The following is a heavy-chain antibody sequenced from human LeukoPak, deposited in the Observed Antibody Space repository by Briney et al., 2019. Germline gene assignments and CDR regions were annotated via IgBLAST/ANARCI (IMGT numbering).Heavy chain of an antibody. J-gene: IGHJ4*02. V-gene: IGHV1-18*01. D-gene: IGHD3-3*01. CDR2: ISAYNGNT. CDR3: ARDFAELRFLEWSKSSGALDY. Sequence: ASVKVSCKASGYTFTSYGISWVRQAPGQGLEWMGWISAYNGNTNYAQKLQGRVTMTTDTSTSTAYMELRSLRSDDTAVYYCARDFAELRFLEWSKSSGALDYWGQGTLVTVSS. CDR1: GYTFTSYG.